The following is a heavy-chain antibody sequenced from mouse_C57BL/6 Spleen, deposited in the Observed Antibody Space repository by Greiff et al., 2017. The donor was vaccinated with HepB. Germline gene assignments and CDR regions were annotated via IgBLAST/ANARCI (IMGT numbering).Heavy chain of an antibody. Sequence: QVQLKQSGPELVKPGASVKISCKASGYTFTDYYINWVKQRPGQGLEWIGWIFPGSGSTYYNEKFKGKATLTVDKSSSTAYMLLSSLTSEDSAVYFCARTGYYGSGSFAYWGQGTLVTVSA. D-gene: IGHD1-1*01. CDR1: GYTFTDYY. CDR2: IFPGSGST. J-gene: IGHJ3*01. V-gene: IGHV1-75*01. CDR3: ARTGYYGSGSFAY.